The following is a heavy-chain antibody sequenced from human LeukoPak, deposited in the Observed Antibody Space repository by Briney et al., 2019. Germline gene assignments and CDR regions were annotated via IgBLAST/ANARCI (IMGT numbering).Heavy chain of an antibody. CDR2: INPSGGST. Sequence: ASVKVSCKASGYTFISYYMHWVRQAPGQGLEWMGIINPSGGSTSYAQKFQGRVTMTRDTSTSTVYMELSSLRSEDTAVYYCARDLGYYYDSSGPRDYWGQGTLVTVSS. CDR1: GYTFISYY. V-gene: IGHV1-46*01. CDR3: ARDLGYYYDSSGPRDY. J-gene: IGHJ4*02. D-gene: IGHD3-22*01.